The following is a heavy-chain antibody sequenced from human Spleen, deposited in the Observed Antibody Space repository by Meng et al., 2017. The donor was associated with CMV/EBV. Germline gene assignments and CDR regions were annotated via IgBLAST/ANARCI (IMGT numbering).Heavy chain of an antibody. CDR1: GYSISSGYY. Sequence: SETLSLTCTVAGYSISSGYYWGWIRQPPGKGLEWIGRIYHSGSTYYNPSLKSRVTISVDTSKNQFSLKLSSVTAADTAVYYCARDQPAIPHSYGMDGWGPGTPVTVSS. CDR2: IYHSGST. D-gene: IGHD2-2*02. CDR3: ARDQPAIPHSYGMDG. J-gene: IGHJ6*02. V-gene: IGHV4-38-2*02.